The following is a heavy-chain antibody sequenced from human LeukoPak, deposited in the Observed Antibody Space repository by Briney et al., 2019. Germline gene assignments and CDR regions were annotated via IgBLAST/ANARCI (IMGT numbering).Heavy chain of an antibody. J-gene: IGHJ4*02. Sequence: GGSLRLSCPASGLTLSNYGMHWVRQAPAKGLEWVAVVWYDGTNRYYADSVKGRFTISRDNSKNTLYLQMNSLRADDTAVYFCAKDCSGGSCSHFDYWGQGTLVTVSS. CDR3: AKDCSGGSCSHFDY. D-gene: IGHD2-15*01. CDR1: GLTLSNYG. V-gene: IGHV3-33*06. CDR2: VWYDGTNR.